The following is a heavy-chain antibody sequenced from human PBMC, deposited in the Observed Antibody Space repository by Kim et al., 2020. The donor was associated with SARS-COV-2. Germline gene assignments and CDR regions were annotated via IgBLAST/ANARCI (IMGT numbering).Heavy chain of an antibody. V-gene: IGHV1-69*04. D-gene: IGHD3-9*01. CDR3: ARGDLLTGYYS. CDR2: A. J-gene: IGHJ4*02. Sequence: ANYTQTFQGRVTITADKSTSTAYMELSSLRSEDTAVYYCARGDLLTGYYSWGQGTLVTVSS.